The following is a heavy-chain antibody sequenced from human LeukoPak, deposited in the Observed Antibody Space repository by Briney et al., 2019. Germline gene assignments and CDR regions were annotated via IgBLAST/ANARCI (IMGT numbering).Heavy chain of an antibody. J-gene: IGHJ4*02. V-gene: IGHV3-48*01. Sequence: GGSLRLSCAASGFTFSSYNMNWVRQAPGKGLECVSYISGSGGTIYYADSVKGRFTIPRDNAKNSLYLQINSLRAEDTAVYYCARGSSSGWYFDYWGQGTLVTVSS. CDR3: ARGSSSGWYFDY. D-gene: IGHD6-25*01. CDR1: GFTFSSYN. CDR2: ISGSGGTI.